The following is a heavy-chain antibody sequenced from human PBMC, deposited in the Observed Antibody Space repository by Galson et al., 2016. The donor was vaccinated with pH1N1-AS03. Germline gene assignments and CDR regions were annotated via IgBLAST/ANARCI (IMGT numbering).Heavy chain of an antibody. D-gene: IGHD1-14*01. V-gene: IGHV1-69*13. CDR2: IIPIFGKP. Sequence: SVKVSCKASGDSFSSYAFTWVRLAPGQGLEWMGGIIPIFGKPLYAQKFQGRVTITADESTTTVYMDLSSLISDDTAMYYGARDGPGIVRANAHWGQGTLVTVSS. CDR3: ARDGPGIVRANAH. J-gene: IGHJ1*01. CDR1: GDSFSSYA.